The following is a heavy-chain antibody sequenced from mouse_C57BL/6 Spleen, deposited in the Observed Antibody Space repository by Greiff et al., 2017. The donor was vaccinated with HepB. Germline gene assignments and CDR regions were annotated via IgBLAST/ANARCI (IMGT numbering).Heavy chain of an antibody. CDR1: GYTFTDYY. V-gene: IGHV1-76*01. D-gene: IGHD2-14*01. CDR2: IYPGSGNT. Sequence: QVQLQQSGAELVRPGASVKLSCKASGYTFTDYYINWVKQRPGQGLEWIARIYPGSGNTYYNEKFKGKATLTAEKSSSTAYMQLSSLTSEDSAVYFCAREVRLDYYAMDYWGQGTSVTVSS. J-gene: IGHJ4*01. CDR3: AREVRLDYYAMDY.